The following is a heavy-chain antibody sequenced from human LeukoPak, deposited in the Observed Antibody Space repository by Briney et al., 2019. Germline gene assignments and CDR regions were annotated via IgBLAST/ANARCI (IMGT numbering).Heavy chain of an antibody. CDR3: ARDTGVDV. V-gene: IGHV3-21*06. J-gene: IGHJ6*02. CDR2: ISSGSSYI. CDR1: GFTFSSYT. Sequence: PGGSLRLSCAASGFTFSSYTLNWVRQAPGKGLEWVSCISSGSSYIHYADSVKGRFTISRDNAKNSLYLQMNSLRAEDTAVYYCARDTGVDVWGQGTTVTVSS.